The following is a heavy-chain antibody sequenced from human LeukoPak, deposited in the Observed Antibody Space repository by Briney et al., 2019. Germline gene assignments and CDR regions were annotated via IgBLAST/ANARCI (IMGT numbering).Heavy chain of an antibody. D-gene: IGHD6-19*01. CDR1: GPSFEAYA. V-gene: IGHV3-30*02. J-gene: IGHJ4*02. Sequence: GGSLRLSCTVSGPSFEAYAMHWVRQAPGKGLEWVAFIRYDGSDKYYADSVKGRFTISRDNSKNTVYLQMNSLRVEDTAVYSCAKGSAEYSSGWYGDYWGQGTLVTVSS. CDR2: IRYDGSDK. CDR3: AKGSAEYSSGWYGDY.